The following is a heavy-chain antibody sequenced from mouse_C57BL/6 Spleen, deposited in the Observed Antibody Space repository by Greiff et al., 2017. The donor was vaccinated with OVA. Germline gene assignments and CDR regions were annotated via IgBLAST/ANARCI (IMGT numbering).Heavy chain of an antibody. CDR3: ARDGSSQV. J-gene: IGHJ1*03. V-gene: IGHV7-1*01. Sequence: EVKLMESGGGLVQSGRSLRLSCATSGFTFSDFYMEWVRQAPGKGLEWIAASRNKANDYTTEYSASVKGRFIVSRDTSQSILYPQMNALRAEDTAIYYCARDGSSQVWGTGTTVTVSS. CDR1: GFTFSDFY. D-gene: IGHD1-1*01. CDR2: SRNKANDYTT.